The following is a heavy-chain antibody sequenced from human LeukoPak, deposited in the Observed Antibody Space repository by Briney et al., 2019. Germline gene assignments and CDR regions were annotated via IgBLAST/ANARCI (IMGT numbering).Heavy chain of an antibody. CDR1: GYTFTDYY. J-gene: IGHJ1*01. D-gene: IGHD1-14*01. V-gene: IGHV1-2*02. CDR3: ARPSLQTTSEGYESFKY. Sequence: ASVKVSCKASGYTFTDYYIHWVRQAPGQGLEWMGWINPKSGGTNYAQRFLGRVTMTRDTSISTAYMDLSSLRSDDTGVYYCARPSLQTTSEGYESFKYWGQGPLVTAPS. CDR2: INPKSGGT.